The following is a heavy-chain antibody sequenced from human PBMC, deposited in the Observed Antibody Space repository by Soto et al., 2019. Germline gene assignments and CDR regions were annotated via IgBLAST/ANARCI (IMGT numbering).Heavy chain of an antibody. CDR3: ARHASYYVSSGYFGTY. D-gene: IGHD3-22*01. CDR1: GHTFTNHW. J-gene: IGHJ4*02. V-gene: IGHV5-10-1*01. CDR2: INPSDSHT. Sequence: GESLKISCQGSGHTFTNHWITWVRQMPGKGLEWMGRINPSDSHTNYSPSFQGHVTMSVDKSISTAYLQWSSLKASDSAMYYCARHASYYVSSGYFGTYWGQGTLVTVSS.